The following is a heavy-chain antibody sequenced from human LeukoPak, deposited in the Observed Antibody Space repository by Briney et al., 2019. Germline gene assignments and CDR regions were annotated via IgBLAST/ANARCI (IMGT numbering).Heavy chain of an antibody. CDR3: ARKGLPSSSSGGFDY. J-gene: IGHJ4*02. V-gene: IGHV4-34*01. D-gene: IGHD6-6*01. Sequence: SETLSLTCAVYGGSFSGYYWSWIRQPPGKGLEWIGEINHSGSTNYNPSLKSRVTISVDTSKNQFSLKLSSVTAADTAVYYCARKGLPSSSSGGFDYWGQGTLVTVSS. CDR1: GGSFSGYY. CDR2: INHSGST.